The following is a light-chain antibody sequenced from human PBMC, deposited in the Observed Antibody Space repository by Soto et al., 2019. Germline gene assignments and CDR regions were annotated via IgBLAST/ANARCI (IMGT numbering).Light chain of an antibody. CDR1: RTISSY. Sequence: DIQMTPSPSSLSASVGDRVTITCRASRTISSYLNWYQQKPGKAPNLLIYAASNLQGGVPSRFSGSGSGTDFTLTISSLHSEDFATYYCQQTYSTPGTFGQGTTGDIK. J-gene: IGKJ1*01. CDR2: AAS. CDR3: QQTYSTPGT. V-gene: IGKV1-39*01.